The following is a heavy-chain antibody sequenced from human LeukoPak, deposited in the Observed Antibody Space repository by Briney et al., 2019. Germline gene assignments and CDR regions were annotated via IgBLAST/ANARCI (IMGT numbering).Heavy chain of an antibody. J-gene: IGHJ4*02. CDR3: ARDIVVVTAIPLDY. V-gene: IGHV1-8*01. CDR1: GFTLTNYD. D-gene: IGHD2-21*02. CDR2: MNPINGNT. Sequence: ASVKVSCKASGFTLTNYDINWVRQAPGQGLEWMGWMNPINGNTGYARKFQGRVTMTRDTSISTAYMELRSLRSDDTAVYYCARDIVVVTAIPLDYWGQGTLVTVSS.